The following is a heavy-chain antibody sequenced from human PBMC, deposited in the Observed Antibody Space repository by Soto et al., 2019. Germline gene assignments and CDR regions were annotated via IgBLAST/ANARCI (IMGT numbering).Heavy chain of an antibody. CDR3: ARDRDGYNFSYFDY. J-gene: IGHJ4*02. CDR1: GFTFSSYS. V-gene: IGHV3-21*01. Sequence: GGSLRLSCAASGFTFSSYSMNWVRQAPGKGLEWVSSISSSSSYIYYADSVKGRFTISRDNAKNSLYLQMNSLRAEDTAVYYCARDRDGYNFSYFDYWGQGTLVTVSS. CDR2: ISSSSSYI. D-gene: IGHD5-12*01.